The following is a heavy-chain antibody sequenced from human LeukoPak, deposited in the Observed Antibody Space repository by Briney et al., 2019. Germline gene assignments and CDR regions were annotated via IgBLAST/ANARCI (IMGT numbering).Heavy chain of an antibody. CDR1: GFTVSSNY. V-gene: IGHV3-53*01. J-gene: IGHJ4*02. Sequence: PGGSLRLSCAASGFTVSSNYMSWVRQAPGKGLEWVSVIYSGGSTYYADSVKGRFTISRDNSKNTLYLQMNSLRAEDTAVYYCARDGVWFGELFDYWGQGTLVTVSS. CDR2: IYSGGST. CDR3: ARDGVWFGELFDY. D-gene: IGHD3-10*01.